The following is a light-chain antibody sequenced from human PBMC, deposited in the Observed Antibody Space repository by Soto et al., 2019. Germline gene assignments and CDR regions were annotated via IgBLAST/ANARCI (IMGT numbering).Light chain of an antibody. Sequence: QSVLTQPPSASGTPGQRVTISCSGSSSNIGSNTVNWYQQVPGTAPKLLIYSNNQRPSGVPDRFSGSKSDTSASLAISGLQSEDDADYSCAAWDDSLRDVLFGGGTKLTVL. CDR2: SNN. V-gene: IGLV1-44*01. CDR1: SSNIGSNT. J-gene: IGLJ2*01. CDR3: AAWDDSLRDVL.